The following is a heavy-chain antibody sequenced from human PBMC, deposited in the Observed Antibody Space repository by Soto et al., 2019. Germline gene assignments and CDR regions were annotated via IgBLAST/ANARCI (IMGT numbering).Heavy chain of an antibody. V-gene: IGHV4-59*01. CDR1: GGSISSYY. Sequence: PSETLSLTCTVSGGSISSYYWSWIRQPPGKGLEWIGYIYYSGSTNYNPSLKSRVTISVDTSKNQFSLKLSSATAADTAVYYCARVAAAGTLFDYWGQGTLVTVSS. CDR2: IYYSGST. D-gene: IGHD6-13*01. J-gene: IGHJ4*02. CDR3: ARVAAAGTLFDY.